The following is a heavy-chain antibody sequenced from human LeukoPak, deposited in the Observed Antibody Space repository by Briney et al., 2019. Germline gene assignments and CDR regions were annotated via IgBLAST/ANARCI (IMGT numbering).Heavy chain of an antibody. D-gene: IGHD2-2*01. CDR1: GFTFSTSA. J-gene: IGHJ5*02. CDR3: AKDRSTSCYLCGGFDT. Sequence: PGGSLRLSCAASGFTFSTSAMSWVRQAPGKGLEWVSGTSRTAYNTDYADSAKGRFTISRDNSKNTLYLQMNSLRAEDTAVYYCAKDRSTSCYLCGGFDTWGQGTLVTVSS. V-gene: IGHV3-23*01. CDR2: TSRTAYNT.